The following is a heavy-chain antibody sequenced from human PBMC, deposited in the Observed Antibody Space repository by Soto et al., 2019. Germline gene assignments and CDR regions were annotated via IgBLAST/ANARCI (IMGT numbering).Heavy chain of an antibody. J-gene: IGHJ5*02. CDR3: ARERRDGDYPFPKVGLSP. CDR2: ISYDGSNT. V-gene: IGHV3-30-3*01. Sequence: QVQLVESGGGVVQPGRSLRVCCSAAGFIFSAYAMHWVRQAPGKGLEWVAGISYDGSNTYYADSVQGRFTRSRDNSKNTVSLPMNGLRAEDTAMYYCARERRDGDYPFPKVGLSPWGQGTLVTVSS. CDR1: GFIFSAYA. D-gene: IGHD2-21*01.